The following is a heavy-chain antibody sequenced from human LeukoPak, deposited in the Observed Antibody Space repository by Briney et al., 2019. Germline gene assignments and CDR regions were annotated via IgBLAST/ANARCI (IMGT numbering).Heavy chain of an antibody. CDR3: ARRGYCGGDCYSDH. D-gene: IGHD2-21*01. CDR2: IYPGDSDT. J-gene: IGHJ4*02. Sequence: PGESLKISCKGSGYSFATYWIGWVRQMPGKGLEWMGIIYPGDSDTRYSPSFQGQVTISADKSISTAFLQWSSLKASDTAMYYYARRGYCGGDCYSDHWGQGTLVTVSS. CDR1: GYSFATYW. V-gene: IGHV5-51*01.